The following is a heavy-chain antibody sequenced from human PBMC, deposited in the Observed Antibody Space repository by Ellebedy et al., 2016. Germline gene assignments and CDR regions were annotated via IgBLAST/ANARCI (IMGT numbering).Heavy chain of an antibody. D-gene: IGHD3-9*01. Sequence: SETLSLXXTVSGGSISSSSYYWGWIRQPPGKGLEWIGSIYYSGSTYYNPSLKSRVTISVDTSKNQFSLKLSSVTAADTAVYYCARGGNSYYDILTGYGWFDPWGQGTLVTVSS. CDR3: ARGGNSYYDILTGYGWFDP. J-gene: IGHJ5*02. V-gene: IGHV4-39*07. CDR1: GGSISSSSYY. CDR2: IYYSGST.